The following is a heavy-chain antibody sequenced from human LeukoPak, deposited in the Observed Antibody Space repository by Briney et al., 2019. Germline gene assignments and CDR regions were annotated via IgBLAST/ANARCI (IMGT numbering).Heavy chain of an antibody. V-gene: IGHV4-34*01. CDR3: ARFSKITRGDWGDAFDI. CDR2: INEGGST. D-gene: IGHD2-21*01. J-gene: IGHJ3*02. Sequence: PSETLSLTCSVYGGSFSGYFWGWIRQAPGECQAWIGEINEGGSTNYNPAFMTRVVVTVDRSKNDFSLTMNFVTAADTAVYYCARFSKITRGDWGDAFDIWGQGTTVIVSS. CDR1: GGSFSGYF.